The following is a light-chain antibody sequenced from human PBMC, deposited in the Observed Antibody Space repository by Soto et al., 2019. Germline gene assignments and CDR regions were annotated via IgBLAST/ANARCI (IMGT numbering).Light chain of an antibody. CDR2: GNG. CDR1: SSSIGAGYE. J-gene: IGLJ1*01. Sequence: QSVLTQPPSVSGAPGQRVTISCSGTSSSIGAGYEVHWYHQLPGTAPKLVVSGNGNRPSGVPDRLSASKSGNTASLTISGLQAEDEADYYCCSYAGSFIFVFGTGTKVTVL. CDR3: CSYAGSFIFV. V-gene: IGLV1-40*01.